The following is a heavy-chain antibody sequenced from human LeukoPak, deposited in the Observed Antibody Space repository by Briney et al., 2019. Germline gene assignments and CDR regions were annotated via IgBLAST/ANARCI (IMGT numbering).Heavy chain of an antibody. CDR2: VYYNGGT. CDR3: VRVIGSPPSSRLAFDI. V-gene: IGHV4-39*07. CDR1: GSSMRTTTYY. Sequence: PSETLSLTCTVSGSSMRTTTYYWGWIRQPPGKGLEYIGSVYYNGGTYYNPSLRSRVTISVDISKNQFSVKLSSVTAADTAIYYCVRVIGSPPSSRLAFDIWGQGTMVTVSS. J-gene: IGHJ3*02. D-gene: IGHD6-13*01.